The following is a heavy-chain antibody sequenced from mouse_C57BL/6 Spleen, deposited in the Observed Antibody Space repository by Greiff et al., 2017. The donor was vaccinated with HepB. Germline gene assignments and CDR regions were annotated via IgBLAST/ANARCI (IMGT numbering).Heavy chain of an antibody. CDR1: GFNIKDDS. J-gene: IGHJ3*01. CDR2: IDPENGDT. V-gene: IGHV14-4*01. Sequence: VQLQQSGAELVRPGASVKLSCTASGFNIKDDSMHWVKQRPEQGLEWIGWIDPENGDTEYASKFQGKATITADTSSNTAYLQLSSLTSEDTAVYYCTTREQEAWFAYWGQGTLVTVSA. CDR3: TTREQEAWFAY.